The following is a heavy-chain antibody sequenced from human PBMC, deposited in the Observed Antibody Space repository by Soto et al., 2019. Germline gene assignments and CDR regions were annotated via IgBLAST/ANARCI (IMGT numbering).Heavy chain of an antibody. D-gene: IGHD3-10*01. CDR2: MNEDGGTT. J-gene: IGHJ6*02. Sequence: GGSLRLSCAASGFTFSSYLMHWVRQAPGKGLVWVSRMNEDGGTTDYADSVKGRFTISRDNAKNTLYLQMNSLRVEDTAVYYCASDLSGRADVWGQGTTVTVSS. CDR1: GFTFSSYL. V-gene: IGHV3-74*01. CDR3: ASDLSGRADV.